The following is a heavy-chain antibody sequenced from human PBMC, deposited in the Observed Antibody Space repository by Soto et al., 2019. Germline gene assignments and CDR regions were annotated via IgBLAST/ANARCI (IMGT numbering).Heavy chain of an antibody. CDR1: GYTLTELS. CDR2: FDPEDGET. Sequence: ASVKVSCKVSGYTLTELSMHWVRQAPGKGLEWMGGFDPEDGETIYAQKFQGRVTMTEDTSTDTAYMERSSLRSEDTAVYYCATGLVVPAAMSQQESHYYYYGMDVWGQGTTVTVSS. D-gene: IGHD2-2*01. CDR3: ATGLVVPAAMSQQESHYYYYGMDV. J-gene: IGHJ6*02. V-gene: IGHV1-24*01.